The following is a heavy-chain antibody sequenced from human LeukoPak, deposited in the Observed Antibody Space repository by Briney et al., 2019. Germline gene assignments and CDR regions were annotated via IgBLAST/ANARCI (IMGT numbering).Heavy chain of an antibody. CDR3: ARDRGYCRGGRCYSNHFDL. V-gene: IGHV3-33*01. Sequence: PGGSLRLSCAASGFTFSSFGMHWVRQAPGKGLEWVALTWSDGSDYFYPDSVKGRFTISRDNSKNTVYLQMNSLRDEDTAVYFCARDRGYCRGGRCYSNHFDLWGQGTLVTVSS. CDR2: TWSDGSDY. CDR1: GFTFSSFG. J-gene: IGHJ4*02. D-gene: IGHD2-15*01.